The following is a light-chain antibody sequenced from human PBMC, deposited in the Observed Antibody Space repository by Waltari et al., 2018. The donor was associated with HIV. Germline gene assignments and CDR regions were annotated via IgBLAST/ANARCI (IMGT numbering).Light chain of an antibody. V-gene: IGLV1-47*01. Sequence: SVLTQPPPAPGTPGQTVTISCSGSTSTSGRDYVCSYQHPPGTAPKLLVQRNYRRPPGVPDRFSGSTSGTSASLAISGLRAEDAAEYYCVAWDDSLGGVVFGGGTKVAVL. J-gene: IGLJ2*01. CDR1: TSTSGRDY. CDR3: VAWDDSLGGVV. CDR2: RNY.